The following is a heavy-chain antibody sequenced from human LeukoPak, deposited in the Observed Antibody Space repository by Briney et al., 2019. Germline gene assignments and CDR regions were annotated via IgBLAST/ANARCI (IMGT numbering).Heavy chain of an antibody. D-gene: IGHD3-22*01. CDR3: ARQGGSGYYHYFDY. CDR1: GFTFSSYE. Sequence: PGGSLRLSCAASGFTFSSYEMNWVRQAPGKGLEWVSYISSSGSTIYYADSVKGRFIISRDNAKNSLYLQMNSLRAEDTAVYYCARQGGSGYYHYFDYWGQGTLVTVSS. V-gene: IGHV3-48*03. J-gene: IGHJ4*02. CDR2: ISSSGSTI.